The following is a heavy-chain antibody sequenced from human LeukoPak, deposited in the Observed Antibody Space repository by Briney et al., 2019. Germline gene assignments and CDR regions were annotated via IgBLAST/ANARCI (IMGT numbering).Heavy chain of an antibody. Sequence: SETLSLTCAVYGGSFSGYYWSWIRQPPGKGLEWIGEINHSGSTNYNPSLKSRVTISVDTSKNQFSLKLSSVTAANTAVYYCASPYGDYNGAFDIWGQGTMVTVSS. CDR3: ASPYGDYNGAFDI. D-gene: IGHD4-17*01. V-gene: IGHV4-34*01. CDR2: INHSGST. J-gene: IGHJ3*02. CDR1: GGSFSGYY.